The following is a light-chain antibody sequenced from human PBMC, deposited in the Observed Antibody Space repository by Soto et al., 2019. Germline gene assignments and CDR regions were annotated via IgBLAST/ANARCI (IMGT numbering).Light chain of an antibody. CDR2: EGT. J-gene: IGLJ2*01. Sequence: QSALTQPASVSGSLGQSITISCTGTSSDVGSYNLVSWYQQHPGKAPKLLIYEGTKRPSGVSNRFSGSKSGNTASLTISGLQAEDEAAYYCCSFASGSTPHVVFGGGTKLTVL. CDR3: CSFASGSTPHVV. CDR1: SSDVGSYNL. V-gene: IGLV2-23*01.